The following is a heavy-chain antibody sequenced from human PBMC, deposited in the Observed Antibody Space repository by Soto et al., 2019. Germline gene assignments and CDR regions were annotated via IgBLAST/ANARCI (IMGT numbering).Heavy chain of an antibody. CDR2: INPNSGGT. CDR1: GYTFTGYY. J-gene: IGHJ4*02. D-gene: IGHD3-10*01. Sequence: ASVKVSCKASGYTFTGYYMHWVRQAPGQGLEWMGGINPNSGGTNYAQNFQGRVTMNRDTCISTAYMQLSRLRSDDTAVYYCARGREADVLLWFGELPDYFDYWCQGTLVTVSS. V-gene: IGHV1-2*02. CDR3: ARGREADVLLWFGELPDYFDY.